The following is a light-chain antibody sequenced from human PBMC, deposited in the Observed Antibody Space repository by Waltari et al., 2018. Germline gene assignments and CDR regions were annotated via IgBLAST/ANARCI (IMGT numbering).Light chain of an antibody. J-gene: IGKJ3*01. CDR1: QSMSRF. Sequence: DIQVTQSPSSLSASVGDRVTITSRASQSMSRFLNWYQQKPGKAPRLLISATSNLQSGVPSRFSGSGSGADCTLTINSLQPEDFATYYCLQSYSLSLFTFGPGTRVDIK. V-gene: IGKV1-39*01. CDR3: LQSYSLSLFT. CDR2: ATS.